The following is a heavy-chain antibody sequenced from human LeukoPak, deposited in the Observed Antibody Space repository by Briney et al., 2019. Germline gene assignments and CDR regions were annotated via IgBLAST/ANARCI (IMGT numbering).Heavy chain of an antibody. J-gene: IGHJ3*01. Sequence: PGGSLRLSCAASGFTFSNTWMTWVRLAPGKGLEWVANIKHDGSEEYYVDSVRGRFTISRDNAKNSLYLQMNSLRAEDTAVYYCARGLSSAFDLWGQGTMVTVSS. CDR1: GFTFSNTW. CDR3: ARGLSSAFDL. CDR2: IKHDGSEE. V-gene: IGHV3-7*01.